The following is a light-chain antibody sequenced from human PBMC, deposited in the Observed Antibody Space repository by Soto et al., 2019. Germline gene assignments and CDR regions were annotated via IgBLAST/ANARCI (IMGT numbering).Light chain of an antibody. CDR3: QQYGSSVT. J-gene: IGKJ5*01. CDR2: GAS. Sequence: EIVLTQSPATLSLSPGESATLSCRASQTISSNLAWYQQNPGQATRLLIYGASSRATGIPDRFSGSGSGTDFTLTISRLEPEDFAVYYCQQYGSSVTFGQGTRLEI. CDR1: QTISSN. V-gene: IGKV3-20*01.